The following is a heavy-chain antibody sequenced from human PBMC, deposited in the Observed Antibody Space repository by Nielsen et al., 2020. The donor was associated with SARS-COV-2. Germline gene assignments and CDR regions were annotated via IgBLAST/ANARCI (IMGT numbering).Heavy chain of an antibody. D-gene: IGHD3-16*01. CDR3: ARRHMIPFGAGTYHFDF. J-gene: IGHJ4*02. Sequence: ESLKISCEASGYSLSSYCIAWVRQRPGQGLEWMGIIYPGDSETKYSPSFQGQVTMSVDKSLRTAYLQWRTLKASDTAMYYCARRHMIPFGAGTYHFDFWGQGTLVTVSS. CDR2: IYPGDSET. CDR1: GYSLSSYC. V-gene: IGHV5-51*01.